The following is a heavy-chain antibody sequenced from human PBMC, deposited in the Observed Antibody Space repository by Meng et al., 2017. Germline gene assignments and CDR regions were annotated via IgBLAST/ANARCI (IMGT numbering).Heavy chain of an antibody. Sequence: VRLVGAGGGLVKPGGSLRLSCAASGFTFSSYSMTWVRQAPGKGLEWVSSISSSSSYIYYADSVKGRFTISRDNAKNSLYLQMNSLRAEDTAVYYCARDWGVYSSSSQSDYWGQGTLVTVSS. J-gene: IGHJ4*02. CDR3: ARDWGVYSSSSQSDY. CDR2: ISSSSSYI. V-gene: IGHV3-21*01. CDR1: GFTFSSYS. D-gene: IGHD6-6*01.